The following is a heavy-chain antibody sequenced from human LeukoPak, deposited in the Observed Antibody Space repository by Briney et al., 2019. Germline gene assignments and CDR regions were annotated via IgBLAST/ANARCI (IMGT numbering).Heavy chain of an antibody. CDR3: ARNGYTSGWYRN. CDR2: IYSGGST. J-gene: IGHJ4*02. Sequence: GGSLRLPCAASGFTFSSYSMNWVRQAPGKGLEWVSTIYSGGSTYYADSVKGRFTISRDTSKNTLYLQMNSLRGEDTAVYYCARNGYTSGWYRNWGQGTLVTVSS. V-gene: IGHV3-53*01. CDR1: GFTFSSYS. D-gene: IGHD6-19*01.